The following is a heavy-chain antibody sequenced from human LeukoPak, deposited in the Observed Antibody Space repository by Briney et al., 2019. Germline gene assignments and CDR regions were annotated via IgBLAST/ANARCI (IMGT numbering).Heavy chain of an antibody. CDR3: ARVGYYYGSGSNHWFDP. CDR1: GYSISSGYY. J-gene: IGHJ5*02. D-gene: IGHD3-10*01. CDR2: IYHSGST. V-gene: IGHV4-38-2*02. Sequence: SETLSLTCTVSGYSISSGYYWGWTRQPPGKGLEWIGSIYHSGSTYYNPSLKSRVTISVDTSKNQFSLKLSSVTAADTAVHYCARVGYYYGSGSNHWFDPWGQGTLVTVSS.